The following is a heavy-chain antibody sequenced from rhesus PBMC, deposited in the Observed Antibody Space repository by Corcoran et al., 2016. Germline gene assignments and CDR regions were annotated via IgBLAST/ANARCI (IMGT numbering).Heavy chain of an antibody. CDR2: IYGSCGST. Sequence: QVQLQESGPGVVKPSETLSLTCAVSGGSISGGYDWSWIRQPPGKGLVWIGDIYGSCGSTKYNPSLKTEVTISKDAAKNECSLKLSSVTAAYTAVYYCARIYTVTWLPIDYWGQGVLVTVSS. CDR3: ARIYTVTWLPIDY. J-gene: IGHJ4*01. CDR1: GGSISGGYD. V-gene: IGHV4-76*01. D-gene: IGHD4-23*01.